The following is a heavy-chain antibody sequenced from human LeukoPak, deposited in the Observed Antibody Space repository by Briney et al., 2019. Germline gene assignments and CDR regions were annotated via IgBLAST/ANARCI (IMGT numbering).Heavy chain of an antibody. CDR1: GFSFSSYW. Sequence: GGSLRLSCAASGFSFSSYWMSWVRQAPGKGLEWVANIKQDGSEKYYVDSVKGRFTISRDNAKNSLYLQMNSLRAEDTAVYYCARSYYYGSGSYYAFDYWGQGTLVTVSS. J-gene: IGHJ4*02. CDR3: ARSYYYGSGSYYAFDY. CDR2: IKQDGSEK. V-gene: IGHV3-7*01. D-gene: IGHD3-10*01.